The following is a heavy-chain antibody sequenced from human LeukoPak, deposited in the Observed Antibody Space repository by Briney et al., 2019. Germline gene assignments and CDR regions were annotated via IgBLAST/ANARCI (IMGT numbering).Heavy chain of an antibody. CDR1: GGSISSNNYY. Sequence: SETLSLTCTVSGGSISSNNYYWAWIRQPPGKGLEWIGSIYYSGSTYYNPSLKSRVTISVDTSKNQFSLKLSSVTAADTAVYYCARMPASYYYYYMDVRGKGTTVTVSS. J-gene: IGHJ6*03. D-gene: IGHD2-2*01. CDR2: IYYSGST. CDR3: ARMPASYYYYYMDV. V-gene: IGHV4-39*01.